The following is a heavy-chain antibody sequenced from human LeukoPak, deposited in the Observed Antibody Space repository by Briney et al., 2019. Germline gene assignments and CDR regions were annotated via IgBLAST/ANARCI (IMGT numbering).Heavy chain of an antibody. Sequence: NPGGSLRLSCAASGFTFSSYSMNWVRQAPGKGLEWVSSISSSSSYIYYADSVKGRFTISRDNAKNSLYLQMNSLRAEDTAVYYCARWGPHYNWNENPGPDYYYYGMDVWGQGTTVTVSS. CDR2: ISSSSSYI. CDR1: GFTFSSYS. CDR3: ARWGPHYNWNENPGPDYYYYGMDV. D-gene: IGHD1-20*01. J-gene: IGHJ6*02. V-gene: IGHV3-21*01.